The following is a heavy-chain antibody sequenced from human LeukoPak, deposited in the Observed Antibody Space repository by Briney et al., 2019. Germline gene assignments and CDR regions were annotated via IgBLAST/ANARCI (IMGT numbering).Heavy chain of an antibody. V-gene: IGHV3-30*04. Sequence: GRSLRLSCAASGFTFSTYAMHWVRQAPGKGLEWVAVISYDGSSKYYADSVKGRFTISRDNSKNTLYLQMNSLRAEDTAVYYCASLGYSSSSVRYWGQGTLVTVSS. D-gene: IGHD6-6*01. CDR2: ISYDGSSK. J-gene: IGHJ4*02. CDR3: ASLGYSSSSVRY. CDR1: GFTFSTYA.